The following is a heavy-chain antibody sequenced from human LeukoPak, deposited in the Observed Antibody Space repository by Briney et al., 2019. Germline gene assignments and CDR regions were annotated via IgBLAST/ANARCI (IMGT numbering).Heavy chain of an antibody. J-gene: IGHJ4*02. CDR3: ARARRPYYYDSSGYYVLDY. CDR2: ISSNGGST. CDR1: GFTFSSYA. Sequence: GGSLRLSCAASGFTFSSYAMHWVRQAPGKGLEYVSAISSNGGSTHYANSVKGRFTISRDNSKNTLYLQMGSLGAEDMAVYYCARARRPYYYDSSGYYVLDYWGQGTLVTVSS. V-gene: IGHV3-64*01. D-gene: IGHD3-22*01.